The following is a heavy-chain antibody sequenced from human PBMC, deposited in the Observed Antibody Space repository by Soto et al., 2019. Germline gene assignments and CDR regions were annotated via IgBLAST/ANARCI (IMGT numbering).Heavy chain of an antibody. V-gene: IGHV4-59*08. CDR2: IYYSGST. CDR1: GGSISSYY. Sequence: LSLTCTVSGGSISSYYWSWIRQPPGKGLEWIGYIYYSGSTNYNPSLKSRVTISVDTSKNQFSLKLSSVTAADTAVYYCARRQGLWFGELWDYYYMDVWGKGTTVTVSS. CDR3: ARRQGLWFGELWDYYYMDV. D-gene: IGHD3-10*01. J-gene: IGHJ6*03.